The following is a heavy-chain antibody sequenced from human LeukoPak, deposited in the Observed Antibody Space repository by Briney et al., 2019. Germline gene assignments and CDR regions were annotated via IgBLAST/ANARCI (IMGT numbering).Heavy chain of an antibody. CDR1: GFTFTNYW. CDR2: IRQDGGDK. Sequence: GGSLRLSCAASGFTFTNYWMTWVRQAQGKGLEWVANIRQDGGDKYYVDSVNGRFTISRDNANNSVYLQMNSLRAEETAVYYCARDLYPPADWGQGTLVTVSS. D-gene: IGHD2-15*01. J-gene: IGHJ4*02. V-gene: IGHV3-7*04. CDR3: ARDLYPPAD.